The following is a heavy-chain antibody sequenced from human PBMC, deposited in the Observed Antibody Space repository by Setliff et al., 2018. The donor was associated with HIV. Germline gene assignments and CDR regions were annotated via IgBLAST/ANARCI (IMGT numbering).Heavy chain of an antibody. CDR2: IKSKTDGGTT. J-gene: IGHJ5*02. D-gene: IGHD3-3*01. CDR3: AKAQWLLSHWGFDP. Sequence: PGGSLRLSCAASGFTFSNAWMNWVRQAPGKGLEWVGRIKSKTDGGTTDYAAPVKGRFTISRDDSKNTLYLQMNSLRAEDTAVYYCAKAQWLLSHWGFDPWGQGTLVTVSS. CDR1: GFTFSNAW. V-gene: IGHV3-15*07.